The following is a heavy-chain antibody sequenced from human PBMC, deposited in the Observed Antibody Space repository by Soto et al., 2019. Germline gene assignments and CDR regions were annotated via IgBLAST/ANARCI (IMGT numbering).Heavy chain of an antibody. D-gene: IGHD6-6*01. CDR3: AKDLTRQLAYWLDP. Sequence: QVQLVQSGAAVKKPGASVKVSCKASGFSFTGYYIHWLRQAPGQGLEWMGWINAHSGGTEYAQKFQGRVTLTRDTSIATPYLTLTSLTSDDTALYYCAKDLTRQLAYWLDPWGQGTQVTVSS. CDR1: GFSFTGYY. J-gene: IGHJ5*02. V-gene: IGHV1-2*02. CDR2: INAHSGGT.